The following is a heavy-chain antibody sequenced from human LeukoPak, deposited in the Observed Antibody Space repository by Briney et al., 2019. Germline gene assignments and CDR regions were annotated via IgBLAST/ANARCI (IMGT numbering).Heavy chain of an antibody. Sequence: GGSLRLSCAASGFTFSSYAMSWVRQAPGKGLEWVSAISGSGGSTYYADSVKGRFTISRDNSKNTLYLQMNSLRAEDTAVYYCAKDLVVVPAAIPGKDNWFDPWGQGTLVTVSS. J-gene: IGHJ5*02. V-gene: IGHV3-23*01. D-gene: IGHD2-2*01. CDR3: AKDLVVVPAAIPGKDNWFDP. CDR1: GFTFSSYA. CDR2: ISGSGGST.